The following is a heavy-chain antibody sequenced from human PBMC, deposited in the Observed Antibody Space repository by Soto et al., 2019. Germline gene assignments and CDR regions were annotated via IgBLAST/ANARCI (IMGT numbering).Heavy chain of an antibody. J-gene: IGHJ3*02. CDR2: INPNSGGT. D-gene: IGHD1-1*01. Sequence: ASVKVSCKASGYTFTGYYMHWVRQAPGQGLEWMGWINPNSGGTNYAQKFQGRVTMTRDTSISTAYMELSRLRSDDTAVYYCARGLRYNWNDEAFDIWGQGTMVTVSS. CDR1: GYTFTGYY. V-gene: IGHV1-2*02. CDR3: ARGLRYNWNDEAFDI.